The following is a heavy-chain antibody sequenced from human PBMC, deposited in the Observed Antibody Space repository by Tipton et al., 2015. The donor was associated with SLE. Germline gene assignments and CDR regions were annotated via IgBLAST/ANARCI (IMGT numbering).Heavy chain of an antibody. CDR1: GGSISSGSYY. V-gene: IGHV4-61*02. CDR2: IYTSGST. CDR3: ARVSFPGYYRDV. J-gene: IGHJ6*03. D-gene: IGHD2-8*01. Sequence: TLSLTCTVSGGSISSGSYYWSWIRQPAGKGLEWIGRIYTSGSTNYNPSLKSRVTISVDTSKNQFSLKLSSVTAADTAVYYCARVSFPGYYRDVWGKGTTFAVSS.